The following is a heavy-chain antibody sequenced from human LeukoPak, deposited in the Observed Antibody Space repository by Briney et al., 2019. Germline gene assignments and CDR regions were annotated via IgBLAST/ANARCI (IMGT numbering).Heavy chain of an antibody. V-gene: IGHV3-23*01. D-gene: IGHD3-22*01. CDR2: ISGSGGST. J-gene: IGHJ4*02. Sequence: GGSLRLSCAASGFTFSSYAMSWVRQAPGKGLEWVSAISGSGGSTYYADSVKGRFTISRDNSKNTLHLQMNSLRAEDTAVYYCAKGDYYDSSGLFDYWGQGTLVTVSS. CDR3: AKGDYYDSSGLFDY. CDR1: GFTFSSYA.